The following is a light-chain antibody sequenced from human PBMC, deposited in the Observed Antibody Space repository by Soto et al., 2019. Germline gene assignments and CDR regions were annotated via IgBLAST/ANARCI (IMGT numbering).Light chain of an antibody. CDR1: QSVSSAY. J-gene: IGKJ1*01. CDR2: DVS. Sequence: EIVLTQSPGTLSLSPGERATLSCRASQSVSSAYLAWYQQKPGQAPRLLIYDVSSRATGIPDRFSGSGSGTALTLAIRRLEREDMAVHYCQQYGSSPATFRPGTKVEMK. V-gene: IGKV3-20*01. CDR3: QQYGSSPAT.